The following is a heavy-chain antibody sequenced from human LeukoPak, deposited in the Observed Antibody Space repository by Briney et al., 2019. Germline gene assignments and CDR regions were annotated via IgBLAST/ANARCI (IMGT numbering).Heavy chain of an antibody. Sequence: SETLSLTCTVSGGSISSDYWSWIRQPPGKGLEWIGYIYYSGRTYYNPSLKSRITISVDTSKNQFSLKLSSVTAADTAVYYCARGFYSPHYWGQGTPVSVSS. CDR1: GGSISSDY. V-gene: IGHV4-59*01. D-gene: IGHD4-11*01. CDR3: ARGFYSPHY. J-gene: IGHJ4*02. CDR2: IYYSGRT.